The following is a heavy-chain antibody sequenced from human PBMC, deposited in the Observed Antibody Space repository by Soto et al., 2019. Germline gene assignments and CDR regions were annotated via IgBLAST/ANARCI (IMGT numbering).Heavy chain of an antibody. CDR1: GGSFSGYY. D-gene: IGHD3-9*01. Sequence: SETLSLTCAVYGGSFSGYYWSWIRQPPGKGLEWIGEINHSGSTNYNPSLKSRVTISVDTSKNQFSLKLSSVTAADTAVYYCARAWTLRYFDWLYLDYWGQGTLVTVS. CDR3: ARAWTLRYFDWLYLDY. V-gene: IGHV4-34*01. CDR2: INHSGST. J-gene: IGHJ4*02.